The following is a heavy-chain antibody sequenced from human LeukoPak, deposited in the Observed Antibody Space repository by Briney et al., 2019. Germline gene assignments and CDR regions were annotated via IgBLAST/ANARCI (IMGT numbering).Heavy chain of an antibody. V-gene: IGHV3-21*01. Sequence: GGSLRLSCVASGFTFSSYTINWVRQTPGKGLEWVSSISGSSYIYYADSVRGRFTISRDNAENSVYLQMNSLRAEDTAVYYCARHLRLPYWYFDLWGRGTLVTVSS. D-gene: IGHD5-12*01. CDR2: ISGSSYI. J-gene: IGHJ2*01. CDR1: GFTFSSYT. CDR3: ARHLRLPYWYFDL.